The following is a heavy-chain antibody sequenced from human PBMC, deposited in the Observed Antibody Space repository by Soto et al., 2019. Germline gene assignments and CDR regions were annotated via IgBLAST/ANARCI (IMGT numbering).Heavy chain of an antibody. V-gene: IGHV3-33*06. CDR1: GFSFENYG. CDR3: AKDREWFGEFPYYYYGMNV. D-gene: IGHD3-10*01. J-gene: IGHJ6*02. CDR2: IWYDGSLQ. Sequence: QVQMVESGGGVVQPGRSLRLSCAASGFSFENYGMHWVRQAPGRGLEWVAIIWYDGSLQYYAAAVKGRFTISRDNSKNTLYLEMNSLRAEDTAVYYCAKDREWFGEFPYYYYGMNVWGQGTTVTVSS.